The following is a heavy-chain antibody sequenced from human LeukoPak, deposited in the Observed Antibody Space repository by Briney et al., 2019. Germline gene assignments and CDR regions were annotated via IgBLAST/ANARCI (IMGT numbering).Heavy chain of an antibody. V-gene: IGHV3-7*01. J-gene: IGHJ3*02. D-gene: IGHD3-3*01. CDR3: ARVRETYYDFWSGYYPDAFDI. CDR2: IKQDGSEK. Sequence: SGGSLRLSCAASGFTFSLYAMSWVRQAPGKGLEWVANIKQDGSEKYYVDSVKGRFTISRDNAKNSLYLQMNSLRAEDTAVYYCARVRETYYDFWSGYYPDAFDIWGQGTMVTVSS. CDR1: GFTFSLYA.